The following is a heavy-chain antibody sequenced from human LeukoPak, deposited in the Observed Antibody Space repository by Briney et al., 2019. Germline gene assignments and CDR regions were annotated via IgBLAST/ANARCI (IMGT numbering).Heavy chain of an antibody. Sequence: SETLSLTCTVSGGSISSYYWSWIRQPPGKGLEWIGYIYYSGSTNYNPSLKSRVTMSVDTSKNQFSLKLSSVTAADTAVYYCARDLNIYDSSGRLDYWGQGTLVTVSS. V-gene: IGHV4-59*12. CDR3: ARDLNIYDSSGRLDY. CDR1: GGSISSYY. CDR2: IYYSGST. J-gene: IGHJ4*02. D-gene: IGHD3-22*01.